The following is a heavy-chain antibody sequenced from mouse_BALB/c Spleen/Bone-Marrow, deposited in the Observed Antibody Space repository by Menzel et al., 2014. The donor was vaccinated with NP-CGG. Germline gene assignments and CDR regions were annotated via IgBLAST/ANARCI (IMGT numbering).Heavy chain of an antibody. CDR3: TRGWDGYYFDY. V-gene: IGHV1-69*01. J-gene: IGHJ2*01. Sequence: VHLQQSGAELVMPGASVKMSCKASGYTFTDYWMHWVKQRPGQGLEWIGAIDTSDTYTNYNQKFKGKATLTVDESSSTAYMQLSSLTSEDSAVYFCTRGWDGYYFDYWGQGTTLTVSS. D-gene: IGHD4-1*01. CDR2: IDTSDTYT. CDR1: GYTFTDYW.